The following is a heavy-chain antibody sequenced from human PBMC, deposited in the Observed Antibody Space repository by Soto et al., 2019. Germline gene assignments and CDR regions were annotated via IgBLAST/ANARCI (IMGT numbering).Heavy chain of an antibody. V-gene: IGHV3-53*01. CDR1: GFTVSCNY. CDR3: ARELPPDL. J-gene: IGHJ5*02. CDR2: LWSAGLT. D-gene: IGHD2-15*01. Sequence: PGGSLRLSCAASGFTVSCNYMTWVRQAPGKGLEWVSILWSAGLTYYADSVKGRFTISRDNSKNTLYLQMNSLRAEDSAVYYCARELPPDLWGQGTLVTVSS.